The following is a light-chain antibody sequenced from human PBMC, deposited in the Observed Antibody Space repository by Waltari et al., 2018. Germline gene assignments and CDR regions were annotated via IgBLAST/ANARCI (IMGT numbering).Light chain of an antibody. Sequence: DIPMTHSPSTLSASVGDTVTFTCRASESISTWLAWYQQSPGKAPKLLIYKASYLETGVPSRFSGSGSGTEFILTISSLRPDDSATYYCQQYSNYYTFGQGTKLEIK. CDR3: QQYSNYYT. CDR1: ESISTW. J-gene: IGKJ2*01. CDR2: KAS. V-gene: IGKV1-5*03.